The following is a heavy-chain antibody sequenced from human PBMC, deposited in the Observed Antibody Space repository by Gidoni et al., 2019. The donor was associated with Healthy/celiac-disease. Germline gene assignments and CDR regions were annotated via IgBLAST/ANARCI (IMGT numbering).Heavy chain of an antibody. CDR3: ARDTQRAVAGTYYYYGMDV. CDR1: GGSISSSY. J-gene: IGHJ6*02. D-gene: IGHD6-19*01. Sequence: QVQLQESGPGLVKPSETLSLTCTVSGGSISSSYWSWIRQPPGKGLEWIGYIYYSGSTNYNPSLKSRVTISVDTSKNQFSLKLSSVTAADTAVYYCARDTQRAVAGTYYYYGMDVWGQGTTVTVSS. CDR2: IYYSGST. V-gene: IGHV4-59*01.